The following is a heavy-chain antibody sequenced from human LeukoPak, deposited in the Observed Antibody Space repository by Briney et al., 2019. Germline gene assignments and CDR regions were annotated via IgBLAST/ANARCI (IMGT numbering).Heavy chain of an antibody. V-gene: IGHV4-31*03. CDR3: ARDPGPSRPFDI. J-gene: IGHJ3*02. CDR1: GGSISSGGYY. Sequence: SETLSLTCTVSGGSISSGGYYWSWIRQHPGKGLEWIGYIYYSGSTYYNPSLKSRVTISVDTPKNQFSLKLSSVTAADTAVYYCARDPGPSRPFDIWGQGTMVTVSS. CDR2: IYYSGST. D-gene: IGHD2-2*01.